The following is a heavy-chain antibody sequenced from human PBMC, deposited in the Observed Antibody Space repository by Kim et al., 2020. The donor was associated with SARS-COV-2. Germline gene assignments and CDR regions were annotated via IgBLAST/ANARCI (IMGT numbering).Heavy chain of an antibody. Sequence: TNYAVSVKDRFAISRDNAGNSLFLQMNNLTAEDTAVYYCTRDAAMVPDFWGQGTLVTVSS. D-gene: IGHD3-10*01. CDR3: TRDAAMVPDF. V-gene: IGHV3-11*06. J-gene: IGHJ4*02. CDR2: T.